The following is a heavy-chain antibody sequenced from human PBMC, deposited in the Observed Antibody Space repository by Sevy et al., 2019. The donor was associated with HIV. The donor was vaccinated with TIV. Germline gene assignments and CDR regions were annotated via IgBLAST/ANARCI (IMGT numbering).Heavy chain of an antibody. CDR2: ISYDGRNNK. Sequence: GGSLRLSCAASGFTFSDYSMHWVRQAPGKGLEWVAVISYDGRNNKYNVDSVKGRFTITRDNSKNTLFLQMNSLRAEDSAIYYCARDRGEILRSAFVYWGQGTLVTVSS. V-gene: IGHV3-30*14. D-gene: IGHD3-16*01. J-gene: IGHJ4*02. CDR1: GFTFSDYS. CDR3: ARDRGEILRSAFVY.